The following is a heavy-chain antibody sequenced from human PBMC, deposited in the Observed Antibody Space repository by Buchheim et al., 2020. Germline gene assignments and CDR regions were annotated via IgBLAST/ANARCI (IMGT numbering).Heavy chain of an antibody. CDR2: ISGSGGST. V-gene: IGHV3-23*04. D-gene: IGHD2-2*01. J-gene: IGHJ4*02. CDR1: GFTFSNAW. CDR3: AKAGSSTSCYVRTCYFDY. Sequence: EVQLVESGGGLVKPGGSLRLSCAASGFTFSNAWMSWVRQAPGKGLEWVSAISGSGGSTYYADSVKGRFTISRDNSKNTLYLQMNSLRAEDTAVYYCAKAGSSTSCYVRTCYFDYWGQGTL.